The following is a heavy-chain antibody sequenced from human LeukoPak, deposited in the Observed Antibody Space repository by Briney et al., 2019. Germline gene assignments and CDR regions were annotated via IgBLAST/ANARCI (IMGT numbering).Heavy chain of an antibody. D-gene: IGHD1-1*01. V-gene: IGHV3-23*01. CDR3: ARENVATEAFDI. CDR2: SSDSGDSA. J-gene: IGHJ3*02. Sequence: GGSLRLSCAASGFTFSSYAMSWVRQAPGKGLEWVSTSSDSGDSAYYADSVKGRFTISRDNSKNTLFLHMNSLRAEDTAVYYCARENVATEAFDIWGQGTMVTVSS. CDR1: GFTFSSYA.